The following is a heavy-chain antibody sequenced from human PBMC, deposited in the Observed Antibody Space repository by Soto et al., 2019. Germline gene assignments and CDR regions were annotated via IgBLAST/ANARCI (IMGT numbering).Heavy chain of an antibody. CDR1: GGSFSGYY. V-gene: IGHV4-34*01. J-gene: IGHJ4*02. Sequence: SETLSLTCAVYGGSFSGYYWSWIRQPPGKGLEWIGEINHSGSTNYNPSLKSRVTISVDTSKNQFSLKLSSVTAADTAVYYCARGSKPRSGELIGRTFDYLGQGTLVTVSS. CDR3: ARGSKPRSGELIGRTFDY. D-gene: IGHD1-26*01. CDR2: INHSGST.